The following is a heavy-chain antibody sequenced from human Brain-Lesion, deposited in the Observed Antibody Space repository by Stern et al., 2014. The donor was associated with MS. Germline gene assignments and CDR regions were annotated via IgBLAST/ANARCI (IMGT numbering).Heavy chain of an antibody. J-gene: IGHJ4*02. CDR2: IYASGNT. CDR1: GGSISSGSYY. Sequence: DQLVESGPGLVKPSQTLSLTCSVSGGSISSGSYYWNWIRQPAGKGLEWIGRIYASGNTNYSPSLKRRVFISGDTSKNQFSLKLSSVTAADAAMYYCVRETGGYTYGDTDFFDFWGQGTLVTVSS. D-gene: IGHD5-18*01. V-gene: IGHV4-61*02. CDR3: VRETGGYTYGDTDFFDF.